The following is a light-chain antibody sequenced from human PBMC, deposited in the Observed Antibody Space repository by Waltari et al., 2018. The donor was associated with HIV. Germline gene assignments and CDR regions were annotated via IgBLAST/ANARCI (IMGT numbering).Light chain of an antibody. J-gene: IGLJ1*01. CDR3: SSYTSSSTNV. Sequence: QSALTQPASVSGSPGQSITISCTGTSSDVGGYNYVSWYQQHPGKVPKLMIYDVSNRPPGGSNMCSGSKSGNTASLTISGLQAEDEADYYCSSYTSSSTNVFGTGTKVTVL. CDR2: DVS. V-gene: IGLV2-14*03. CDR1: SSDVGGYNY.